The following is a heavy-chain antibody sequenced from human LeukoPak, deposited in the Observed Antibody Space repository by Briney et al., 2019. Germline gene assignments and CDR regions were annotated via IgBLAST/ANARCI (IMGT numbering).Heavy chain of an antibody. J-gene: IGHJ4*02. CDR1: GGTFSSYA. D-gene: IGHD5-24*01. V-gene: IGHV1-69*13. Sequence: SVKVSCKAPGGTFSSYAISWVRQAPGQGLEWMGGIIPIFGTANYAQKFQGRVTITADESTSTAHMELSSLRSEDTAVYYCARARDGYNHFDYWGQGTLVTVSS. CDR2: IIPIFGTA. CDR3: ARARDGYNHFDY.